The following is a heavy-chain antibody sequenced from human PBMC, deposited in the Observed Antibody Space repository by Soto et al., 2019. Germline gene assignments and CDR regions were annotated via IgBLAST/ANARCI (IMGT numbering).Heavy chain of an antibody. CDR1: GFTFSDYY. V-gene: IGHV3-11*01. J-gene: IGHJ3*02. D-gene: IGHD2-15*01. CDR2: ISSSGSTI. CDR3: AGLAGFDAFDI. Sequence: GGSLRLSCVASGFTFSDYYMSWIRQAPGKGLEWVSYISSSGSTIYYADSVKGRFTISRDNAKNSLYLQMNSLRAEDTAVYYCAGLAGFDAFDIWGQGTMVTVSS.